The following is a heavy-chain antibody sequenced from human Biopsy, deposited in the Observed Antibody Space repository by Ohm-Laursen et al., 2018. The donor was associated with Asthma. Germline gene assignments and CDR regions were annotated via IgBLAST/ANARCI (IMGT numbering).Heavy chain of an antibody. CDR2: IYYSGST. D-gene: IGHD4-17*01. CDR1: GVSISSYY. J-gene: IGHJ5*02. CDR3: ARTTYGDDGFDP. Sequence: SETLSLTCTVSGVSISSYYWSWIRQPPGKGLEWIGYIYYSGSTYYNPSLKSRVSISLDTSKNQFSLSLTSVTAADTAVYYCARTTYGDDGFDPWGQGTLVTVSS. V-gene: IGHV4-59*06.